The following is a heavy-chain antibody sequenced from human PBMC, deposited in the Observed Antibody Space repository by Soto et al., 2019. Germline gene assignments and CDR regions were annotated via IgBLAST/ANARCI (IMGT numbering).Heavy chain of an antibody. V-gene: IGHV3-23*01. CDR3: AKDLSRIVGATTYYFDY. CDR2: ISGSGGST. Sequence: GGSLRLSCAASGFTFSSYAMSWVRQAPGKGLEWVSAISGSGGSTYYADSVKGRFTISRDNSKNTLYLQMNSLRAEDTAVYYCAKDLSRIVGATTYYFDYWGQGTLVTVSS. D-gene: IGHD1-26*01. J-gene: IGHJ4*02. CDR1: GFTFSSYA.